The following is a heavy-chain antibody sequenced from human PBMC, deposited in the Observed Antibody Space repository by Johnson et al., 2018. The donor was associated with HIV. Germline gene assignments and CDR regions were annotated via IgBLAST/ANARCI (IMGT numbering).Heavy chain of an antibody. CDR1: GFTFDDYA. CDR3: AKERYSYGSGSGIDAFDI. J-gene: IGHJ3*02. Sequence: VQLVESGGGLVQPGRSLRLSCAASGFTFDDYAMHWVRQAPGKGLEWASGISWNSGSIGYVDSVKGRFTVSRDNAKKFLYLHMNSLRAEDTALYYCAKERYSYGSGSGIDAFDIWGQGTMVTVSS. D-gene: IGHD3-10*01. CDR2: ISWNSGSI. V-gene: IGHV3-9*01.